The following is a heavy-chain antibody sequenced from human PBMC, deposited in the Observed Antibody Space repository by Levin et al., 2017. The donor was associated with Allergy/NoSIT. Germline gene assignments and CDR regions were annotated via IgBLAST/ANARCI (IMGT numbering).Heavy chain of an antibody. CDR1: GYTFTGYY. D-gene: IGHD2-15*01. J-gene: IGHJ6*02. Sequence: LVASVKVSCKASGYTFTGYYMHWVRQAPGQGLEWMGWINPNSGGTNYAQKFQGRVTMTRDTSISTAYMELSRLRSDDTAVYYCARDRGTGGGTSGGSCYSCYDYYGMDVWGQGTTVTVSS. V-gene: IGHV1-2*03. CDR3: ARDRGTGGGTSGGSCYSCYDYYGMDV. CDR2: INPNSGGT.